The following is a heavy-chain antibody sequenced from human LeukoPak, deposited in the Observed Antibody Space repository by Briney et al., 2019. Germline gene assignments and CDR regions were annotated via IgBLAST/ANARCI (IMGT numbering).Heavy chain of an antibody. CDR3: VRGGAVTDRGDY. D-gene: IGHD6-19*01. CDR2: IKQDGSEK. Sequence: GSLRLPCAASGFTFSSYWMRWVRQAPGKGLEWVANIKQDGSEKYYVDSVKGRFTISRDNAKNSLYLQMNSLRAEDTTVYYCVRGGAVTDRGDYWGPGTLVTVSS. CDR1: GFTFSSYW. V-gene: IGHV3-7*01. J-gene: IGHJ4*02.